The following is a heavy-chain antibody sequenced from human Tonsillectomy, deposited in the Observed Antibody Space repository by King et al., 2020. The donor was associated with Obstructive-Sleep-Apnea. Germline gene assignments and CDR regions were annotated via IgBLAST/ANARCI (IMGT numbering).Heavy chain of an antibody. CDR1: GYTFTDFA. D-gene: IGHD6-13*01. J-gene: IGHJ4*02. CDR2: FSAAKGDT. V-gene: IGHV1-3*01. CDR3: ARGRDSDSWIIDY. Sequence: QLVQSGPEVKKPGASMKVSCNSSGYTFTDFAMHWVRQAPGQRLEWMGYFSAAKGDTRYSQNFQGRVTITRDISAHTDYMELRTLRSEDTAVYYCARGRDSDSWIIDYSGPGALVTISS.